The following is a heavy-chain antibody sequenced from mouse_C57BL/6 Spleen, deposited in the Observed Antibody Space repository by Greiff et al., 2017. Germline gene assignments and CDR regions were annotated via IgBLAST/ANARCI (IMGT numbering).Heavy chain of an antibody. CDR2: IDPSDSYT. J-gene: IGHJ4*01. CDR1: GYTFTSYW. V-gene: IGHV1-50*01. CDR3: ARPPLTGTLYAMDY. Sequence: QVQLQQPGAELVKPGASVQLSCKASGYTFTSYWMQWVKQRPGQGLEWIGEIDPSDSYTNYNQKFKGKATVTVDTSSSTAYMHLSSLTSEDSAVYYCARPPLTGTLYAMDYWGQGTSVTVSS. D-gene: IGHD4-1*01.